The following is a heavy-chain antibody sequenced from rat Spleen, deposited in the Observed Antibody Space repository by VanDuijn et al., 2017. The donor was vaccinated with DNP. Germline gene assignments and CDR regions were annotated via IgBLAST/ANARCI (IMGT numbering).Heavy chain of an antibody. Sequence: EVQLVESGGGVVQPGKSLKLSCAASGFSFSDSAMAWVRQSPKMGLEWVATIIYDGSHTFYRDSVQGRFIISRDNAKTTLNLQMNSLRSEDTATYYCAKDGIGTTGDYFDYWGQGVMVTVSS. V-gene: IGHV5-17*01. CDR1: GFSFSDSA. CDR3: AKDGIGTTGDYFDY. J-gene: IGHJ2*01. CDR2: IIYDGSHT. D-gene: IGHD1-5*01.